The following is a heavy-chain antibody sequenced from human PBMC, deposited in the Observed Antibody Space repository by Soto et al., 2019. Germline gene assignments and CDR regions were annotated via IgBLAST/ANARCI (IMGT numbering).Heavy chain of an antibody. J-gene: IGHJ3*02. CDR2: ISSSSSYI. D-gene: IGHD3-16*01. CDR1: GFTFSSYS. Sequence: GGSLRLSCAASGFTFSSYSMNWVRQAPGKGLEWVSSISSSSSYIYYADSVKGRFTISRDNAKNPLYLQMNSLRAEDTAVYYCASEGGDAFDIWGQGTMVTVSS. V-gene: IGHV3-21*01. CDR3: ASEGGDAFDI.